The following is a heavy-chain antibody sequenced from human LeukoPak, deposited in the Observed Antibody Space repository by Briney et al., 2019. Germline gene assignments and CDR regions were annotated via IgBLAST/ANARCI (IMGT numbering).Heavy chain of an antibody. CDR2: IYYSGST. Sequence: SETLSLTCTVSGGSISSYYWSWIRQPPGKGLEWIGYIYYSGSTNYNPSLKSRVTISVDTSKNQFSLELSSVTAADTAVYYCARDAYYYDSSGYYFADHAFDIWGQGTMVTVSS. D-gene: IGHD3-22*01. V-gene: IGHV4-59*01. CDR1: GGSISSYY. CDR3: ARDAYYYDSSGYYFADHAFDI. J-gene: IGHJ3*02.